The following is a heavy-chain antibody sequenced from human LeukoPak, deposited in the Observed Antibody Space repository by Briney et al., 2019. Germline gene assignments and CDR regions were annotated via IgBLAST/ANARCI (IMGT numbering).Heavy chain of an antibody. V-gene: IGHV3-48*02. CDR3: AKDRYCSSTTCYAGLDY. CDR2: ISSSSSTI. Sequence: GGSLRLSCAASGFTFSSYSMNWVRQAPGKGLEWVSYISSSSSTIYYADSVKGRFTISRDNAKNSLYLQMNSLRDEDTAVYYCAKDRYCSSTTCYAGLDYWGQGTLVTVSS. CDR1: GFTFSSYS. J-gene: IGHJ4*02. D-gene: IGHD2-2*01.